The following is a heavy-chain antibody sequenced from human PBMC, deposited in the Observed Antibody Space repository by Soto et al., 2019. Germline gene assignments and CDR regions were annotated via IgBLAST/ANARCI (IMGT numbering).Heavy chain of an antibody. CDR1: GGSISSGAFY. CDR2: IYHSGST. J-gene: IGHJ6*02. V-gene: IGHV4-39*02. Sequence: SETLSLTCTVSGGSISSGAFYWGWVRQSPGKGLEWIGSIYHSGSTYYNPSLKSRVTISIDTSENHFSLELNSVTAADTGLYYCARDLVYYGNYYYTMDVWGQGITVTVSS. D-gene: IGHD3-16*01. CDR3: ARDLVYYGNYYYTMDV.